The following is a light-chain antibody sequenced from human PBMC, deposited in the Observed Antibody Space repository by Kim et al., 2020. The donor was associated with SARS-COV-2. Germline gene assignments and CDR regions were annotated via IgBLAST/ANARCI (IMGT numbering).Light chain of an antibody. V-gene: IGLV4-69*01. CDR3: QTWGTGIWV. CDR2: LNSDGSH. CDR1: SGHSSYA. Sequence: ASVTLPCTLSSGHSSYAIAWHQQQPEKGPRYLMKLNSDGSHSKGDGIPDRFSGSSSGAEHYLTISSLQSEDEADYYCQTWGTGIWVFGGGTKLTVL. J-gene: IGLJ3*02.